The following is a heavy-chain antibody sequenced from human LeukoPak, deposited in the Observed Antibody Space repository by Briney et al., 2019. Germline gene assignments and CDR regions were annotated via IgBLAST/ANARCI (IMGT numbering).Heavy chain of an antibody. J-gene: IGHJ4*02. CDR2: ISAYNGNT. V-gene: IGHV1-18*01. CDR1: GYTFTNYG. D-gene: IGHD6-13*01. CDR3: ARDQKIAAAGTFDY. Sequence: ASVKVSCKASGYTFTNYGISWVRQAPGQGLEWMGWISAYNGNTNYAQKLQGRVTMTTDTSTSTAYMELRSLRSDDTAVYYCARDQKIAAAGTFDYWGQGTLVTVSS.